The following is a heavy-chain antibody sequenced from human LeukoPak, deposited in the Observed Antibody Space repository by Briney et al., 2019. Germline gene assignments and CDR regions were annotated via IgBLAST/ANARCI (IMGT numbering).Heavy chain of an antibody. J-gene: IGHJ4*02. CDR2: INSDGSST. Sequence: GGSLRLSCTASGFTFSSYWMHWVRQAPGKGLVWVSRINSDGSSTSYADSVKGRLTISRDNAKNTLYLQMNSLRAEDTAVYYCARDTAAAESDYWGQGTLVTVSS. CDR3: ARDTAAAESDY. V-gene: IGHV3-74*01. CDR1: GFTFSSYW. D-gene: IGHD6-13*01.